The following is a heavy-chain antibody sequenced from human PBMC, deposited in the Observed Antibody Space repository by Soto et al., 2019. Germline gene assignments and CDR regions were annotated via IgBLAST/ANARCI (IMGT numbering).Heavy chain of an antibody. J-gene: IGHJ4*02. CDR3: AATAMVTGIFDY. V-gene: IGHV1-18*04. CDR1: GYTFTSYG. CDR2: ISAYNGNT. D-gene: IGHD5-18*01. Sequence: ASLKVSCKASGYTFTSYGISWVRQAPGQGLEWMGWISAYNGNTNYAQKLQGRVTMTTDTSTSTAYMELRSLRSDDTAVYYCAATAMVTGIFDYWGQGTLVTVSS.